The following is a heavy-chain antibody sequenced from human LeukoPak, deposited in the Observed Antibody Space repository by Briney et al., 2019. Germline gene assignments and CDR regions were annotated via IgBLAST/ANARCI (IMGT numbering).Heavy chain of an antibody. CDR1: GFTFSSYA. J-gene: IGHJ4*02. CDR3: AKRDLYSSGWYDLDY. Sequence: GGSLRLSCAASGFTFSSYAMSWVRQAPGKGLEWVSAISGSGGSTYYADSVKGRFTISRDNSKNTLYLQMNSLRAEDTAVYYYAKRDLYSSGWYDLDYWGQGTLVTVSS. V-gene: IGHV3-23*01. D-gene: IGHD6-19*01. CDR2: ISGSGGST.